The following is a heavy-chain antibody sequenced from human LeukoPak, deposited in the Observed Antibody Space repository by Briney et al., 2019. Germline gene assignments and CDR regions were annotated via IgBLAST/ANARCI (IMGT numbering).Heavy chain of an antibody. CDR2: IAGSGGST. Sequence: GGSLTLSCAASRFTFSTYAMTLVRQAPGKGLQWVSSIAGSGGSTFYADSVKGRFTISRDNSKDTLSLQMNSLRVEDTAVYYCASQREARGSFYEFDYWGQGTLVTVSS. V-gene: IGHV3-23*01. J-gene: IGHJ4*02. D-gene: IGHD1-26*01. CDR3: ASQREARGSFYEFDY. CDR1: RFTFSTYA.